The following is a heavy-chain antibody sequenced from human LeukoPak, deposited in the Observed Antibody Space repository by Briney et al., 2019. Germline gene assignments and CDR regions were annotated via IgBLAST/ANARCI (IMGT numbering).Heavy chain of an antibody. CDR2: ISGSGGST. D-gene: IGHD3-3*01. V-gene: IGHV3-23*01. Sequence: GGTLRLSCAASGFTFSSYGMSWVRQAPGKGLEWVSAISGSGGSTYYADSVKGRFTISRDNSKNTLYLQMNSLRAEDTAVYYCARERHYDFWSGYSTGDFQHWGQGTLVTVSS. CDR1: GFTFSSYG. J-gene: IGHJ1*01. CDR3: ARERHYDFWSGYSTGDFQH.